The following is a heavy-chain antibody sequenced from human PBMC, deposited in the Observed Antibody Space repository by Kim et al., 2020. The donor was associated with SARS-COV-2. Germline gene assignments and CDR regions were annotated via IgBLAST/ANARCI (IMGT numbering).Heavy chain of an antibody. CDR1: GGTFSSYA. J-gene: IGHJ4*02. V-gene: IGHV1-69*13. CDR2: IIPIFGAT. D-gene: IGHD6-19*01. Sequence: ASVKVSCKASGGTFSSYAISWVRQAPGQGLEWMGGIIPIFGATNYAQKFQGRVTITADESTSTAYMELSSLRSADTAVYYCARAPSQWLGYYFDYWGQGTLVTVSS. CDR3: ARAPSQWLGYYFDY.